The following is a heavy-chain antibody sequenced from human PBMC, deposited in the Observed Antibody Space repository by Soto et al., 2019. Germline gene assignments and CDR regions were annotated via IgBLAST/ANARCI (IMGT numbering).Heavy chain of an antibody. CDR2: ISAYNGNT. CDR1: GYTFTSYG. Sequence: ASVKVSCKASGYTFTSYGISWVRQAPGQGLEWMGWISAYNGNTNYAQKLQGRVTMTTDTSTSTAYMELRSLRSDDTAVYYCARDGRGPTVTGFFDCWGQGTLVTVSS. CDR3: ARDGRGPTVTGFFDC. J-gene: IGHJ4*02. D-gene: IGHD4-4*01. V-gene: IGHV1-18*01.